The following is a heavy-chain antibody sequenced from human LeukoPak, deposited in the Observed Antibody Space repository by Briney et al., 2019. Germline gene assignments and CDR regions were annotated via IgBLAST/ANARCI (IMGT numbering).Heavy chain of an antibody. CDR3: VKGSGLPHDALDM. CDR1: GFTLSNYA. CDR2: TNGGSR. D-gene: IGHD2-21*02. J-gene: IGHJ3*02. V-gene: IGHV3-64D*08. Sequence: GGSLRLSCSAFGFTLSNYAMHWVRQAPGKGLEYVSTNGGSRYYADSVKGRFTISRDNSKNTLYLQMSSLRAEDTAVYYCVKGSGLPHDALDMWGRGTMVIVSS.